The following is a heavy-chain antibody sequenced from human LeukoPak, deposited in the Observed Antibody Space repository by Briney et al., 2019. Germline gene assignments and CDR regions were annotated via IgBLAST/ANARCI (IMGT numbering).Heavy chain of an antibody. V-gene: IGHV4-61*02. Sequence: SETLSLTCTVSGGSISSGSYYWSWIRQPAGKGLEWIGRIYTSGSTNYNPSPKSRVTIYVDTSKNQFSLKLSSVTAADTAVYYCARDTGYYYDRKYYYYYMDVWGKGTTVTVSS. D-gene: IGHD3-22*01. CDR3: ARDTGYYYDRKYYYYYMDV. CDR1: GGSISSGSYY. J-gene: IGHJ6*03. CDR2: IYTSGST.